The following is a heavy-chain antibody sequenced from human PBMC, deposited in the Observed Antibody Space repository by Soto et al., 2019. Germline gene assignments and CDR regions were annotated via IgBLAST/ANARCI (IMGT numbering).Heavy chain of an antibody. CDR3: ARVRGRVPRCRFDY. Sequence: QVQLQESGPGLVKPSQTLSLTCTVSGGSISSDGYYWSWIRQFSGKGLEWIGYIYYSGSTYYTPYLERRLSMSLDTSKNQFSLKLSSVTAADTAVYFCARVRGRVPRCRFDYRGQGILVTISS. D-gene: IGHD3-16*01. CDR2: IYYSGST. V-gene: IGHV4-31*03. CDR1: GGSISSDGYY. J-gene: IGHJ4*02.